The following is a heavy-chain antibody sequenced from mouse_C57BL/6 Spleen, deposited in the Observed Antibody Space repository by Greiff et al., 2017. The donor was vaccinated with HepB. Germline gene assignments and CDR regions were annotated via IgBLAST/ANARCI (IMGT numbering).Heavy chain of an antibody. CDR2: INYDGSST. CDR1: GFTFSDYY. D-gene: IGHD2-2*01. CDR3: ARADGYDGFAY. Sequence: EVQVVESEGGLVQPGSSMKLSCTASGFTFSDYYMAWVRQVPEKGLEWVANINYDGSSTYYLDSLKSRFIISRDNAKNILYLQMSSLKSEDTATYYCARADGYDGFAYWGQGTLVTVSA. V-gene: IGHV5-16*01. J-gene: IGHJ3*01.